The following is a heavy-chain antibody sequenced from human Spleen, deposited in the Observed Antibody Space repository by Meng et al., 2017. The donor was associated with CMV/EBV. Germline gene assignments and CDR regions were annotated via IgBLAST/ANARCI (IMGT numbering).Heavy chain of an antibody. CDR3: ARDWFGSSPYYFDY. V-gene: IGHV3-7*01. Sequence: GESLKISCAASGFTFSSYAMSWVRQAPGKGLEWVANIKQDGSEKYYVDSVKGRFTISRDNARNSLYLQMNSLRAEDTAVYYCARDWFGSSPYYFDYWGQGSLVTVSS. CDR2: IKQDGSEK. D-gene: IGHD6-13*01. J-gene: IGHJ4*02. CDR1: GFTFSSYA.